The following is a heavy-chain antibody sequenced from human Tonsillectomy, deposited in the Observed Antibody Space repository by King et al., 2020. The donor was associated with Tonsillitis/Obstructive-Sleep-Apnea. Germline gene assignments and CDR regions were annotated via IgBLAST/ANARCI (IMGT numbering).Heavy chain of an antibody. J-gene: IGHJ3*02. D-gene: IGHD6-13*01. CDR1: GYTFTSYG. Sequence: VQLVESGAEVKKPGASVKVSCKASGYTFTSYGISWVRQAPGQGLEWMGWISAYNGNRNYAQKLQGRVTMTTDTSTSTAYMELRSLRFDDTAVYYCASDVSGFSSSANDAFDIWGQGTMVTVSS. V-gene: IGHV1-18*01. CDR3: ASDVSGFSSSANDAFDI. CDR2: ISAYNGNR.